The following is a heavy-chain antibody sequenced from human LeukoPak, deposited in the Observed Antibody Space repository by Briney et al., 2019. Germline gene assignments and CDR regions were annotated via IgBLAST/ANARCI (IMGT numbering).Heavy chain of an antibody. CDR3: AREPRVVPAAIRSLPHAEEYYYYYYGMDV. V-gene: IGHV3-30-3*01. CDR1: GFTFSSYA. D-gene: IGHD2-2*02. Sequence: GRSLRLSCAASGFTFSSYAMHWVRQAPGKGLEWVAVISYDGSNKYYADSVKGRFTISRDNSKSTLYLQMNSLRAEDTAVYYCAREPRVVPAAIRSLPHAEEYYYYYYGMDVWGQGTTVTVSS. J-gene: IGHJ6*02. CDR2: ISYDGSNK.